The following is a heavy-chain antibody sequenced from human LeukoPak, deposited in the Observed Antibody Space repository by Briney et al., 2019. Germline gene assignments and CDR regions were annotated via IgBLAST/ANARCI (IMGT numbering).Heavy chain of an antibody. CDR3: ARQKYVGRLTEY. V-gene: IGHV5-10-1*01. J-gene: IGHJ4*02. Sequence: GESRKISCHGSGYSFSAYWITWVRQMPGKGLEWMGRIDPSDSHINYSASFQGHVTISVDKSISTAYLQWSSLKASDTAMYYCARQKYVGRLTEYWGQGTLVTVSS. CDR2: IDPSDSHI. CDR1: GYSFSAYW. D-gene: IGHD2-15*01.